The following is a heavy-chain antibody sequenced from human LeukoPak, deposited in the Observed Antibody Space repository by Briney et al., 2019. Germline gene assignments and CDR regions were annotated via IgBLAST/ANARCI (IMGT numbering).Heavy chain of an antibody. D-gene: IGHD6-19*01. CDR3: AKGSAVADS. V-gene: IGHV4-59*01. CDR1: GGSISASY. Sequence: SETLSLTCTVSGGSISASYWSWIRQSLGRGLEWIGYIYHTGSTNYNPSLKSRVTISIDTSESQFSLKLSSVTAADTAVYYYAKGSAVADSWGQGTLVTVSS. CDR2: IYHTGST. J-gene: IGHJ4*02.